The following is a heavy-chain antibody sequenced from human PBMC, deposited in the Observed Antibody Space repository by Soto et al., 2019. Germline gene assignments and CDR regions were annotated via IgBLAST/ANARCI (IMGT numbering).Heavy chain of an antibody. D-gene: IGHD3-3*01. CDR3: ASGAMDPSSGGFRRFLDQHYYYYYMDV. J-gene: IGHJ6*03. CDR2: IYYSGST. V-gene: IGHV4-39*01. Sequence: SETLSLTCTVSGGSISSSSYYWGWIRQPPGKGLEWIGSIYYSGSTYYNPSLKSRVTISVDTSKNQFSLKLSSVTAADTAVYYCASGAMDPSSGGFRRFLDQHYYYYYMDVWGKGTTVTVSS. CDR1: GGSISSSSYY.